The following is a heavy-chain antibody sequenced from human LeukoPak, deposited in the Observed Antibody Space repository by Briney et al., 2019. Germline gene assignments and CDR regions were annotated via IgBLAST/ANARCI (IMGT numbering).Heavy chain of an antibody. CDR2: ILDSGYST. CDR3: AKLGGHPLHNYYVGV. Sequence: GGSPRLSCAASGFTFSSYAMSWVRQAPGKGLEWVSGILDSGYSTYYANSVKGRFTISRDNSNNTLYLQMNSLRAEDTAVYYCAKLGGHPLHNYYVGVWGKGTTVAVSS. J-gene: IGHJ6*03. CDR1: GFTFSSYA. V-gene: IGHV3-23*01. D-gene: IGHD3-16*01.